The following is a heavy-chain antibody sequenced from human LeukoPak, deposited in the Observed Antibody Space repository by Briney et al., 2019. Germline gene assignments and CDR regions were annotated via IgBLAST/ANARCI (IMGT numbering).Heavy chain of an antibody. Sequence: GGSLRLSCAASGFTFDDYAMHWVRQAPGKGLEWVSLITWDGARTYYADSVKGRFTISRDNSKNSLYLQMHSLRTEDTALYFCAKETTMIVGGQYFDYWGQGTLVTVSS. J-gene: IGHJ4*02. CDR2: ITWDGART. V-gene: IGHV3-43*01. CDR3: AKETTMIVGGQYFDY. CDR1: GFTFDDYA. D-gene: IGHD3-22*01.